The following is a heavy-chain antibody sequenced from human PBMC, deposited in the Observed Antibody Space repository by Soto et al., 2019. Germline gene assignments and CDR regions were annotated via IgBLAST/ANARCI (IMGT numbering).Heavy chain of an antibody. CDR2: TIPVFNTA. CDR3: ARGVYGSGNYYTGPSAFDI. J-gene: IGHJ3*02. V-gene: IGHV1-69*06. D-gene: IGHD3-10*01. CDR1: GGTLSDHG. Sequence: QVQLEQSGAEVKKPGSSVKISCKASGGTLSDHGVSWLRQAPGQGLEWVGGTIPVFNTANYAPKFQGRVTIAEDKSTNISYMELGSLRSDDTAFYYCARGVYGSGNYYTGPSAFDIWGQGTLVIVSS.